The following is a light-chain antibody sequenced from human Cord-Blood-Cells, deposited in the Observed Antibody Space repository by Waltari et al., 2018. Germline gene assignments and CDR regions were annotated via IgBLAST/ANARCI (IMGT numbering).Light chain of an antibody. J-gene: IGKJ4*01. V-gene: IGKV3-11*01. CDR1: QSVSSY. CDR2: DAS. CDR3: QQRSNWPT. Sequence: ELVLTPSPATLSLTPGERATLSCRASQSVSSYLAWYQQKPGQAPRLLIYDASNRATGIPARFSGSGAATDFTLTISSLDPEDFAVYYCQQRSNWPTFGGGTKVEIK.